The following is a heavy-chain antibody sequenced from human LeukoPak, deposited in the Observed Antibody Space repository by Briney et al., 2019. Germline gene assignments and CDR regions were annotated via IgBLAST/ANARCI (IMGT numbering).Heavy chain of an antibody. CDR1: GYTFTSYD. CDR2: MNPNSGNT. Sequence: ASVKVSCKASGYTFTSYDINWVRQATGQGLEWMGWMNPNSGNTDYAQKFQGRVTMTRNTSISTAYMELSSLRSDDTAVYYCAKFTYNWNDVPYFDFWGQGTLVTVSS. CDR3: AKFTYNWNDVPYFDF. J-gene: IGHJ4*02. V-gene: IGHV1-8*01. D-gene: IGHD1-20*01.